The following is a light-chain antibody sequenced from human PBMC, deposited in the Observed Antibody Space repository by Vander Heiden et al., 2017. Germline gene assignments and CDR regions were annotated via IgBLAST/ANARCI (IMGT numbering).Light chain of an antibody. Sequence: DIQMTQSPSSLSASVGDSVPITCRASQRLRSYLNWYQQQPWEAPKPLLDAGSSYKSRVPSRWSGSGAGREVTPTISSMQPEEFSTYYCQQSYSTPLFTFGPGTKVDIK. J-gene: IGKJ3*01. CDR1: QRLRSY. CDR2: AGS. V-gene: IGKV1-39*01. CDR3: QQSYSTPLFT.